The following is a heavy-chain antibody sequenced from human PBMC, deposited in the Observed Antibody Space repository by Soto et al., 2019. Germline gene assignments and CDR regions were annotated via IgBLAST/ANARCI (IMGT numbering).Heavy chain of an antibody. CDR1: GGAFSSYA. Sequence: VQLVQSGAEVKKPGSSVKVSCKASGGAFSSYAISWVRQAPGHGLEWMGGIIPIFGTTNYAQKFQGRVTITAAKSTSTAYQEPINLRPDYTANYYCARRDIVVVTAAPPYGMEVWGQGTTVSVSS. D-gene: IGHD2-2*01. V-gene: IGHV1-69*06. CDR2: IIPIFGTT. J-gene: IGHJ6*02. CDR3: ARRDIVVVTAAPPYGMEV.